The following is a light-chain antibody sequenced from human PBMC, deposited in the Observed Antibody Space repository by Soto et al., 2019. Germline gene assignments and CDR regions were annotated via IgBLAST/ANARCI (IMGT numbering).Light chain of an antibody. CDR3: RSYSSSSPLRV. CDR2: EVS. Sequence: QSVLTQPASVSGSPGQSITISCTGTSSDVGGYNYVSWYQQHPGKAPKLMIYEVSNRPSGVSNRFSGSKSRNTAFLTLSGLQGEDLGEYYMRSYSSSSPLRVFGGGTKLTVL. J-gene: IGLJ2*01. CDR1: SSDVGGYNY. V-gene: IGLV2-14*01.